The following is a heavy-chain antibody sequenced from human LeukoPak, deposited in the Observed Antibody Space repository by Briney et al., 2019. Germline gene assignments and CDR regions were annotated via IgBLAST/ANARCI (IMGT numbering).Heavy chain of an antibody. CDR2: IKQDGSEK. D-gene: IGHD1-26*01. Sequence: GGSLRLSCAASGFTFSSYWMSWVRQAPGKGLEWVANIKQDGSEKYYVDSVKGRFTISRDNAKNSLYLEMNSLRAEDTAVYYCASSETYPCELYWGQGTLVTVSS. V-gene: IGHV3-7*01. J-gene: IGHJ4*02. CDR3: ASSETYPCELY. CDR1: GFTFSSYW.